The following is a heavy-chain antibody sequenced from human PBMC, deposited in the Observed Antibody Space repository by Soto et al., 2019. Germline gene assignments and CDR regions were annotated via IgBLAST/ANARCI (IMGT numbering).Heavy chain of an antibody. CDR3: ARDSHRSSLYYYGSGLGY. CDR2: IYYSGST. J-gene: IGHJ4*02. D-gene: IGHD3-10*01. V-gene: IGHV4-31*03. Sequence: QVQLQESGPGLVKPSQTLSLTCTVSGGSISSGGYYWSWIRQHPGKGLEWIGYIYYSGSTYYNPSLKSRVTISVDTSKNQFSLKLSSVTAADTAVYYCARDSHRSSLYYYGSGLGYWGQGTLVTVSS. CDR1: GGSISSGGYY.